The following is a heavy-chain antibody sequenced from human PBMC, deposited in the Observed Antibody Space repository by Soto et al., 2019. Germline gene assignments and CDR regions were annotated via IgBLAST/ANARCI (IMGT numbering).Heavy chain of an antibody. J-gene: IGHJ4*02. CDR1: GFTFGDYG. Sequence: QVHLVESGGGVVQPGRSLRLSCAASGFTFGDYGMHWVRQAPGKGLEWVADISYDGSETYYADSVEGRFTVSRDNSKSVFYRQMNSLSLDDTAVYYCAKLSIQKSWAVTFDQWGQGTLVTVSP. D-gene: IGHD4-17*01. CDR3: AKLSIQKSWAVTFDQ. V-gene: IGHV3-30*18. CDR2: ISYDGSET.